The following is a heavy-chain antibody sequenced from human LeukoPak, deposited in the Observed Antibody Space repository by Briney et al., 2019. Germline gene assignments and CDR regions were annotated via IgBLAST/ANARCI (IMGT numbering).Heavy chain of an antibody. D-gene: IGHD6-13*01. Sequence: GGSLRLSCAASGFTFSSYGMHWVRQAPGKGLEWVAVISYDGSNKYYADSVKGRFTISRDNSKNTLYLQMNSLRAEDTAVYYCARDRYSSRLFDYWGQGTLVTVSS. J-gene: IGHJ4*02. CDR3: ARDRYSSRLFDY. CDR1: GFTFSSYG. V-gene: IGHV3-30*03. CDR2: ISYDGSNK.